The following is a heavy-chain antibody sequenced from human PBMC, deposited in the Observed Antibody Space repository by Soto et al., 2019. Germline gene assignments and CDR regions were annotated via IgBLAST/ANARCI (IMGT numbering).Heavy chain of an antibody. V-gene: IGHV4-59*11. Sequence: QVQLQASGPRLVKPSETLSITCIVSGGSISNHYWSWIRPPPGNGLEWIGYIYYSGSNNYNPSLQSRVTISVDPSKNQLSVKLISVTAADTAVYYCARAVLPATAPFDYWGQGTLVTVSS. D-gene: IGHD2-2*01. CDR3: ARAVLPATAPFDY. CDR2: IYYSGSN. CDR1: GGSISNHY. J-gene: IGHJ4*02.